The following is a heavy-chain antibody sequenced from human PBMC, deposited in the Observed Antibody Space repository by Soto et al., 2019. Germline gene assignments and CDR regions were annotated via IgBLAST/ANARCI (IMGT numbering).Heavy chain of an antibody. V-gene: IGHV1-18*01. D-gene: IGHD1-26*01. J-gene: IGHJ5*02. CDR1: GYTFTSYG. CDR2: ISAYNGNT. CDR3: ARDRFDVGATNWFDP. Sequence: QVQLVQSGAEVKKPGASVKVSCKASGYTFTSYGISWVRQAPGQGLEWMGWISAYNGNTNYAQKLHGRVTKTTDTSTSTAYMELRSMRSDDTAVYYCARDRFDVGATNWFDPWGQGTLVTVSS.